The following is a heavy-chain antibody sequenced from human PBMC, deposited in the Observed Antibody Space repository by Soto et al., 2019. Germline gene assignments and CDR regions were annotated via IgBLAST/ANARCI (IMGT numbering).Heavy chain of an antibody. J-gene: IGHJ4*02. D-gene: IGHD3-10*01. Sequence: PAGSLRLSCAASGFTFSSYWMHWVRQAPGKGLVWVSRINSDGSSTSYADSVKGRFTISRDNAKNTLYLQMNSLRAEDTAVYYCARDLAYYYGSGSYRNFDYWGQGTLVTVSS. CDR1: GFTFSSYW. CDR2: INSDGSST. V-gene: IGHV3-74*01. CDR3: ARDLAYYYGSGSYRNFDY.